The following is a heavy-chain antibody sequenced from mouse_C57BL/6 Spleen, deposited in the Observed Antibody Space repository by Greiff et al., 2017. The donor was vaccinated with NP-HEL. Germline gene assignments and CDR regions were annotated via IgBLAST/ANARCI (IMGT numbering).Heavy chain of an antibody. CDR3: ARITTVGAMDD. Sequence: QVQLQQPGTELVKPGASVKLSCKASGFTFTSYWMHWVKQRPGQGLEWIGNINPSNGGTNYNEKVKSKATLTVNKSSNTVYMHLSILTSEDSAVYYCARITTVGAMDDWGQGTSVTVSS. D-gene: IGHD1-1*01. CDR1: GFTFTSYW. J-gene: IGHJ4*01. V-gene: IGHV1-53*01. CDR2: INPSNGGT.